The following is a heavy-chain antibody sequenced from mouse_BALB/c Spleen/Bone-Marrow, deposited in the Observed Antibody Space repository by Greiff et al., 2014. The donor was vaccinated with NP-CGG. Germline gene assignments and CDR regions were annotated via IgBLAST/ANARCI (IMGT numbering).Heavy chain of an antibody. V-gene: IGHV1-80*01. CDR2: IYPGDGDT. J-gene: IGHJ4*01. Sequence: QVQLKESGAELVRPGSSVEISCKASGYAFSNYGMNWVRQRPGQGLEWIGQIYPGDGDTNYNGKFKGRVTLTADKSPSTAYMQLSSLTSEDSAVYFCASVYDYGRGYAMDYWGQGTSVTVSS. D-gene: IGHD2-4*01. CDR3: ASVYDYGRGYAMDY. CDR1: GYAFSNYG.